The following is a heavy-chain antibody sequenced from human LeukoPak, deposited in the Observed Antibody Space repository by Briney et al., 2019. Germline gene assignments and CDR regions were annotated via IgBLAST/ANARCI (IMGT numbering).Heavy chain of an antibody. V-gene: IGHV3-7*05. CDR1: GFTFSSYW. J-gene: IGHJ4*02. CDR2: IKQDGSEK. Sequence: GGSLRLSCAAFGFTFSSYWMSWVRQAPGKGLEWVANIKQDGSEKYYVDSVKGRFTISRDNAKNSLYLQMNSLSAEDTAVYYCARRWELDYWGQGTPVTVSS. D-gene: IGHD1-26*01. CDR3: ARRWELDY.